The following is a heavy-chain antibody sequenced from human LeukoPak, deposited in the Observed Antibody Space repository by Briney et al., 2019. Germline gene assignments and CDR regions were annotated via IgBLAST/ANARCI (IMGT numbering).Heavy chain of an antibody. V-gene: IGHV3-23*01. D-gene: IGHD1-26*01. J-gene: IGHJ3*02. CDR2: ISGSGGST. Sequence: GGSLRLSCAASGFTFSSYAMSWVRQAPGKGLEWVSAISGSGGSTYYADSVKGRFTISRDNSKNTLYLQMNSLRAEDTAVYYCARGGYSGSYSDVDAFDIWGQGTMVTVSS. CDR1: GFTFSSYA. CDR3: ARGGYSGSYSDVDAFDI.